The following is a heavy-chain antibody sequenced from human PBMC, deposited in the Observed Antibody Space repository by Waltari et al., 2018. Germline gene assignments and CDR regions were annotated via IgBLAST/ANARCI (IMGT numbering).Heavy chain of an antibody. V-gene: IGHV4-59*08. CDR2: IYYSGST. J-gene: IGHJ4*02. D-gene: IGHD4-4*01. CDR3: AAQTTVRQLGY. Sequence: GYIYYSGSTNYNPSLKSRVTISVDTSKNQFSLKLSSVTAADTAVYYCAAQTTVRQLGYWGQGTLVTVSS.